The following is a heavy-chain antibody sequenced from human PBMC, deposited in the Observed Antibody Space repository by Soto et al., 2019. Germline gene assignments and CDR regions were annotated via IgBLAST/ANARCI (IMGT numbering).Heavy chain of an antibody. J-gene: IGHJ5*02. CDR3: ARDSPYYDFWSGYFWFDP. CDR1: GYTFTSYG. V-gene: IGHV1-18*01. CDR2: ISAYNGNT. D-gene: IGHD3-3*01. Sequence: QVQLVQSGAEVKKPGASVKVSCKASGYTFTSYGISWVRQAPGQGLEGMGWISAYNGNTHYAQKLQGRVTMTTDTPTSTAYMELRSLRSDDTAVYYCARDSPYYDFWSGYFWFDPWGQGTLVTVSS.